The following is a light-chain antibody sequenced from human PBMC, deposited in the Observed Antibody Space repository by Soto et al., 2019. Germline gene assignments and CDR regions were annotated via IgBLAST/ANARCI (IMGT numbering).Light chain of an antibody. J-gene: IGLJ2*01. V-gene: IGLV1-51*01. CDR1: RSNIGNND. CDR2: DNN. Sequence: QSVLTQPPSVSAAPGQKVTISCSGSRSNIGNNDVSWYQHLPGAAPKLLIYDNNRRHSGIPDRFSGSKSGTSATLGITGLQTGDEADYYCGTWDSTLSVGVFGGGTKLTVL. CDR3: GTWDSTLSVGV.